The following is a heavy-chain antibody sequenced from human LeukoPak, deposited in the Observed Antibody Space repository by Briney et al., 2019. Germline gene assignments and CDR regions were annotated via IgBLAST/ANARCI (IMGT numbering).Heavy chain of an antibody. J-gene: IGHJ4*02. CDR3: AKDTYGGTLADY. D-gene: IGHD4-23*01. CDR1: GFTFSSYA. CDR2: TRDSGGST. Sequence: GGSLRPSCAASGFTFSSYAMSWVRQAPGKGLEWVSGTRDSGGSTYYADSVKGRFTISRDNSKNTLYLQMNSLRAEDTAVYYCAKDTYGGTLADYWGQGTLVTVSS. V-gene: IGHV3-23*01.